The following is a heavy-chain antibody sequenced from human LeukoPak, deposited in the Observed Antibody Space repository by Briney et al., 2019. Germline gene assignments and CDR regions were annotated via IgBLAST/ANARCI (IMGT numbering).Heavy chain of an antibody. V-gene: IGHV3-53*04. J-gene: IGHJ3*02. CDR2: IYSGGST. D-gene: IGHD3-16*02. CDR3: AREVPYYDYVWGSYRYNAFDI. Sequence: GGSLRLSCAASGFTVSSNYMSWVRQAPGKGLEWVSVIYSGGSTYYADSVKGRFTISRHNSKNTLYLQMNSLRAEDTAVYYCAREVPYYDYVWGSYRYNAFDIWGQGTMVTVSS. CDR1: GFTVSSNY.